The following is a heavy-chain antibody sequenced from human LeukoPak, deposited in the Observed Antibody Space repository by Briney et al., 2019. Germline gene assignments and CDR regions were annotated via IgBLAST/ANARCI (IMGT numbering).Heavy chain of an antibody. CDR1: GFTFSSYS. J-gene: IGHJ4*02. D-gene: IGHD3-22*01. CDR2: IKSKTDGGTT. V-gene: IGHV3-15*01. Sequence: GGSLRLSCAASGFTFSSYSMNWVRQAPGKGLEWVGRIKSKTDGGTTDYAAPVKGRFTISRDDSKNTLYLQMNSLKTEDTAVYYCTTPSYYYDSSGERYMVDYWGQGTLVTVSS. CDR3: TTPSYYYDSSGERYMVDY.